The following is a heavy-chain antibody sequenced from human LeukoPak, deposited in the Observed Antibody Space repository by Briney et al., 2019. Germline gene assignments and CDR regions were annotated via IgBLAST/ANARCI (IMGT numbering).Heavy chain of an antibody. CDR1: GYTFTSYY. V-gene: IGHV1-46*01. CDR2: INPSGGST. D-gene: IGHD3-22*01. CDR3: ARHYYDSSGYHSAFDY. J-gene: IGHJ4*02. Sequence: GASVKVSCKASGYTFTSYYMHWVRQAPGQGLEWMGIINPSGGSTSYAQKSQGRVTMTRDTSTSTVYMELSSLRSEDTAVYYCARHYYDSSGYHSAFDYWGQGTLVTVSS.